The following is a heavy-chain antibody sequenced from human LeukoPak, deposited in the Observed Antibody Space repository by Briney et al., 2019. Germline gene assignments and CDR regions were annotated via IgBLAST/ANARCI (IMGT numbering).Heavy chain of an antibody. CDR2: IIPIFGTA. D-gene: IGHD3-22*01. CDR3: ARARYYDSSGYFAGAFDI. CDR1: GGTFSSYA. J-gene: IGHJ3*02. V-gene: IGHV1-69*13. Sequence: SVKVSCKASGGTFSSYAISWVRQAPGQGLEWMGGIIPIFGTANYAQKFQGRVTITADESTSTAYMELSSLRSEDTAVYYCARARYYDSSGYFAGAFDIWGQGTMVTVSS.